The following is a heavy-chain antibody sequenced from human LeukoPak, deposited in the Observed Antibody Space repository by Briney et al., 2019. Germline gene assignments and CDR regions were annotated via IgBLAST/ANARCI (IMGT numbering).Heavy chain of an antibody. Sequence: PGGSLRLSCAASEFTFSSYWMNWVRRAPGKGLEWVANINQDGSVKNYVDSVKGRFTISRDNAKSSLYLQMNGLRVEDTAVYYCVNAPGWTLDYWGQGALVTVSS. D-gene: IGHD3/OR15-3a*01. V-gene: IGHV3-7*01. CDR1: EFTFSSYW. CDR3: VNAPGWTLDY. CDR2: INQDGSVK. J-gene: IGHJ4*02.